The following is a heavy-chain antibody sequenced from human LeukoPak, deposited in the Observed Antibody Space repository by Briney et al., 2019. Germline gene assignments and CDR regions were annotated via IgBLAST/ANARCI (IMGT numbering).Heavy chain of an antibody. D-gene: IGHD2-15*01. CDR2: IYYSEST. Sequence: SETLSLTCTLSGGSISSSSYYWGWIRQPPGKGLEWIGSIYYSESTYYNPSLKSRVTISVHTSKNQFSLRLSSVTDADTAVYYCVRGYDIYCSGMRCYGTFDLWGRGPADSVSS. CDR1: GGSISSSSYY. V-gene: IGHV4-39*07. J-gene: IGHJ3*01. CDR3: VRGYDIYCSGMRCYGTFDL.